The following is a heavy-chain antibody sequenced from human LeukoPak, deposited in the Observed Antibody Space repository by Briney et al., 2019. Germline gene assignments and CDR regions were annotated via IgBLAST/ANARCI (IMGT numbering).Heavy chain of an antibody. J-gene: IGHJ4*02. Sequence: SVQVSCNASGYTFTTYDINWVRQATGQGLEWMGWMNPNSGNTGYAQKFQGRVTMTRDTSISTAYMELSSLRSEDTAVYYCTRGRPSSFDYWGQGTLVTVSS. V-gene: IGHV1-8*01. CDR2: MNPNSGNT. CDR3: TRGRPSSFDY. CDR1: GYTFTTYD.